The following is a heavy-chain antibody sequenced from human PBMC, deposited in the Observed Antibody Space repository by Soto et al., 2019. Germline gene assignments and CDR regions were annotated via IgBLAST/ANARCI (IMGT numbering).Heavy chain of an antibody. D-gene: IGHD1-26*01. CDR1: GGSFSSYA. V-gene: IGHV1-69*01. CDR2: IIPSFGTP. Sequence: QVQLVQSGDEVKKPGSSVKVSCKASGGSFSSYAFSWVRQAPGQGLEWMGGIIPSFGTPNYAQRFQGRVTISADESTTTVYMDLRRLRSEDTAVHYCARGSSSTVGPTGWFDPWGQGTLVTVSS. CDR3: ARGSSSTVGPTGWFDP. J-gene: IGHJ5*02.